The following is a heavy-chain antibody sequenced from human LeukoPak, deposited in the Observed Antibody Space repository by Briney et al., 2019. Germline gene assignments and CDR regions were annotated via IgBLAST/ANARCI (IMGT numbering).Heavy chain of an antibody. CDR3: AKAVRDFWSGYYWAGDY. V-gene: IGHV3-7*03. Sequence: GGSLRLSCATSGFTFSDYWMSWVRQAPGKGLEWVANINQDGRDKYYVDSVKGRFTISRDNSKNTLYLQMNSLRAEDTAVYYCAKAVRDFWSGYYWAGDYWGQGTLVTVSS. CDR1: GFTFSDYW. D-gene: IGHD3-3*01. CDR2: INQDGRDK. J-gene: IGHJ4*02.